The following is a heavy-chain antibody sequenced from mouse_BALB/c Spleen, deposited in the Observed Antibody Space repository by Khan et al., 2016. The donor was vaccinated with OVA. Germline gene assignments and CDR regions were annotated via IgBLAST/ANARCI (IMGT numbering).Heavy chain of an antibody. CDR3: TRDGYSPWFAY. Sequence: VQLQQSGAELVRPGALVKLSCKASGFNIKDYYMHWVNQRPEQGLVWIGRIDPENGNTIYDPKFQGKASITSDTSSNTAYLQLSSLTSEDTAVYYCTRDGYSPWFAYWGQGTLVTVSA. CDR2: IDPENGNT. V-gene: IGHV14-1*02. CDR1: GFNIKDYY. J-gene: IGHJ3*01. D-gene: IGHD2-3*01.